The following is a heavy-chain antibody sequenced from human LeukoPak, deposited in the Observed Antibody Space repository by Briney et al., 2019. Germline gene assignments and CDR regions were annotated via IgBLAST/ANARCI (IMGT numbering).Heavy chain of an antibody. CDR1: GGSISSSSYY. CDR3: ARDPRGLPNWFYP. J-gene: IGHJ5*02. D-gene: IGHD3-10*01. Sequence: PSETLSLTCTVSGGSISSSSYYWGWIRQPQGKGLEWIGSIYCSRSTYYTPSLKSRVTISVATSKNPFSLKLGSVTAADAAVFYCARDPRGLPNWFYPWGQETLVTVSS. V-gene: IGHV4-39*02. CDR2: IYCSRST.